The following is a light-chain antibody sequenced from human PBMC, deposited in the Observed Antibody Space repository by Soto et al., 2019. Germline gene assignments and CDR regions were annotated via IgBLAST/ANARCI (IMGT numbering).Light chain of an antibody. CDR1: SSNIGINA. J-gene: IGLJ1*01. Sequence: QSVLTQPPSASGTPGQRVTISCSGSSSNIGINAVNWYQQLPGTAPKLVIYDNNQRPSGVPDRFSGSKSGISVSLAISGLQSEDEADYSCAAWDDSLNGLVFGTGTKVTVL. V-gene: IGLV1-44*01. CDR3: AAWDDSLNGLV. CDR2: DNN.